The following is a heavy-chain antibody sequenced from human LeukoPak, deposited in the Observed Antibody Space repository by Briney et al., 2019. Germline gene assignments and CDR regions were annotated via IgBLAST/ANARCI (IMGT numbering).Heavy chain of an antibody. CDR1: GYTFTGYY. V-gene: IGHV1-2*02. CDR2: INPNTGDT. Sequence: ASVKVSCKASGYTFTGYYMHWVRQAPGQGVEWMGWINPNTGDTNYAQKFQGRVTMTRDTSISTAYMVLSRLRSDDTAVYYCARATGDRRILALWGRGTLVTVSS. D-gene: IGHD3-10*01. CDR3: ARATGDRRILAL. J-gene: IGHJ2*01.